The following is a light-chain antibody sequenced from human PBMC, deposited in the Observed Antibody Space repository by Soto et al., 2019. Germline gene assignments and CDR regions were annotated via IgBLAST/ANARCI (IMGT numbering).Light chain of an antibody. J-gene: IGKJ1*01. CDR3: QQYNIWPPWT. CDR1: QSVSSS. V-gene: IGKV3-15*01. Sequence: EIVMTQSPATLSVSPGERATLSCRASQSVSSSLAWYQQRPGQAPRLLIYGASTRATGIPARFSGSGSGTEFTLTISSLQSEDFAVYYCQQYNIWPPWTFGQGTKVEIK. CDR2: GAS.